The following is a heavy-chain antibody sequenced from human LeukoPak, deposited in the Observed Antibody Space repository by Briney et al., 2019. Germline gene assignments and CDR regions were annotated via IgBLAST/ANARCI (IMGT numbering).Heavy chain of an antibody. Sequence: SETLSLTCAVYGGSFSGYYGSWIRQPPGKGLEWIGEVIHSGRTNYNPSLKSRVTMSVDTSKNQFSLRLSSVTAADTAVYYCARTIEQWTPFDSWGQGVLVTVSS. D-gene: IGHD3-9*01. J-gene: IGHJ4*02. CDR3: ARTIEQWTPFDS. CDR1: GGSFSGYY. V-gene: IGHV4-34*12. CDR2: VIHSGRT.